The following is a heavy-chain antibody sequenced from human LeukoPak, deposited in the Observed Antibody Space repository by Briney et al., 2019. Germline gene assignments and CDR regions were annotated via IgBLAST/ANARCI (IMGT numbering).Heavy chain of an antibody. D-gene: IGHD2-2*01. J-gene: IGHJ6*02. V-gene: IGHV3-30*03. CDR2: ISYDGSNK. CDR1: GFTFSSYG. Sequence: GGSLRLSCAASGFTFSSYGMHWVRQAPGKGLEWVAVISYDGSNKYYADSVKGRFTISRDNSKNTLYLQMNSLRAEDTAVYYCASLPPAGEYCSSTSCYVRYYYYGMDVWGQGTTVTVSS. CDR3: ASLPPAGEYCSSTSCYVRYYYYGMDV.